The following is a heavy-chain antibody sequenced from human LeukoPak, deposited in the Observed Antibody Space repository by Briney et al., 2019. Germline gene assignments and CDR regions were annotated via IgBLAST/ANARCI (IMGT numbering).Heavy chain of an antibody. V-gene: IGHV3-20*04. CDR1: GFTFDDYG. J-gene: IGHJ5*02. D-gene: IGHD1-26*01. CDR2: INWNGGST. Sequence: GGSLRLSCAASGFTFDDYGMSWVRQAPGKGLEWVSGINWNGGSTGYADSVKGRFTISRDNAKNSLYRQMNSLRAEDTALYYFARGSVGATYNWFDPWGQGTLVTVSS. CDR3: ARGSVGATYNWFDP.